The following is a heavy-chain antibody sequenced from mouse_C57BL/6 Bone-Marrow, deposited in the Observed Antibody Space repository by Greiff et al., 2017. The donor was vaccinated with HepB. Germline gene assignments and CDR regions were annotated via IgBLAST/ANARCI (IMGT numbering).Heavy chain of an antibody. D-gene: IGHD2-2*01. Sequence: QVQLQQPGAELVRPGTSVKLSCKASGYTFTSYWMHWVKQRPGQGLEWIGVIDPSDSYTNYNQKFKGKATLTVDTSSSTAYMQLSSLTSEDSAVYYCARLKPLWLRAGLYYFDYWGQGTTLTVSS. V-gene: IGHV1-59*01. CDR3: ARLKPLWLRAGLYYFDY. J-gene: IGHJ2*01. CDR2: IDPSDSYT. CDR1: GYTFTSYW.